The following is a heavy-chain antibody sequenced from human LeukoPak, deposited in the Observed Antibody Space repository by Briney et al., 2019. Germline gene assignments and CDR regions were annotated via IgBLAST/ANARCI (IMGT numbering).Heavy chain of an antibody. CDR2: IIPIFGTA. J-gene: IGHJ3*02. D-gene: IGHD4-17*01. CDR3: ARVPHDYGDYGHFDI. V-gene: IGHV1-69*13. Sequence: SVKVSSKASGGTFSSYAISWVRQAPGQGLEWMGGIIPIFGTANYAQKFQGRVTITADESTSTAYMELSSLRSEDTAVYYCARVPHDYGDYGHFDIWGQGTMVTVSS. CDR1: GGTFSSYA.